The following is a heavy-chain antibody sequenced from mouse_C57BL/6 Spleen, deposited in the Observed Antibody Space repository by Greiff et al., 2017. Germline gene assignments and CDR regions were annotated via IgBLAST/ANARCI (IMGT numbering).Heavy chain of an antibody. Sequence: VQLQQSGAELVKPGASVKMSCKASGYTFTSYWITWVKQRPGQGLEWIGDIYPGSGSTNYNEKFKSKATLTVDTSSSTAYMQLSSLTSEDSAVYYCARGRGIYYGNYEDYFDDWGKGTTLTVSS. J-gene: IGHJ2*01. D-gene: IGHD2-1*01. V-gene: IGHV1-55*01. CDR3: ARGRGIYYGNYEDYFDD. CDR1: GYTFTSYW. CDR2: IYPGSGST.